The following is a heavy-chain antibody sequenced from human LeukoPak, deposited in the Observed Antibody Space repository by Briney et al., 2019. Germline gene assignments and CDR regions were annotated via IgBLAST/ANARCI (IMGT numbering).Heavy chain of an antibody. CDR2: IKSKTDGGTT. J-gene: IGHJ4*02. D-gene: IGHD3-22*01. CDR3: TTSYYDSSGYYYPDY. Sequence: GGSLRLSCAASGFTFSNAWMSWVRQAPGKGLEWVGRIKSKTDGGTTDYAAPVKGRFTISRDDSKNTLYLQMNRLKTEDTAVYYCTTSYYDSSGYYYPDYWGQGTLVTVSS. CDR1: GFTFSNAW. V-gene: IGHV3-15*01.